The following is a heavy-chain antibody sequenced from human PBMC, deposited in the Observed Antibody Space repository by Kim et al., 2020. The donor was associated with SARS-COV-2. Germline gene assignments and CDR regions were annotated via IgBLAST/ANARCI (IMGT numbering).Heavy chain of an antibody. D-gene: IGHD3-16*01. V-gene: IGHV3-30*02. J-gene: IGHJ3*02. Sequence: KGRFTISRDNSKNTRYLQMNSLRAEDTAVYYCAKDQGPYVWGTPGAFDIWGQGTMVTVS. CDR3: AKDQGPYVWGTPGAFDI.